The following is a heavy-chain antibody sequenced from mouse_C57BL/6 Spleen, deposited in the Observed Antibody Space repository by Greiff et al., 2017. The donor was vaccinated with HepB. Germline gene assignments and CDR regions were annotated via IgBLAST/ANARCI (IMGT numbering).Heavy chain of an antibody. V-gene: IGHV1-64*01. CDR1: GYTFNSYW. CDR3: AREDYGYDGDY. CDR2: IHPNSGST. Sequence: VQLQQPGAELVKPGASVKLSCKASGYTFNSYWMHWVKQRPGQGLEWIGMIHPNSGSTNYNEKFKSKATLTVDKSSSTAYMQLSSLTSEDSAVYYCAREDYGYDGDYWGQGTTLTFSS. D-gene: IGHD2-2*01. J-gene: IGHJ2*01.